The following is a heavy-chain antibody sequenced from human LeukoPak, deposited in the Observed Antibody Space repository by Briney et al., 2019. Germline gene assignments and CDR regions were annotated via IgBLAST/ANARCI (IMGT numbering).Heavy chain of an antibody. CDR1: GFTFSSYE. V-gene: IGHV3-48*03. Sequence: GGSLRLSCAASGFTFSSYEMNWVRQAPGKGLEWVSYISSSGGIIYYADSVKGRFTISRDNAKDSLYLQMNSLRAEDTAIYHCAGDQRSSGAFDIWGQGTMVTVSS. CDR3: AGDQRSSGAFDI. D-gene: IGHD2-2*01. J-gene: IGHJ3*02. CDR2: ISSSGGII.